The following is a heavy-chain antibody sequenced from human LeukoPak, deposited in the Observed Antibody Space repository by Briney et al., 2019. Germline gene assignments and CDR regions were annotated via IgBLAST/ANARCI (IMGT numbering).Heavy chain of an antibody. J-gene: IGHJ4*02. CDR3: ARGYSSSWYYVDY. Sequence: PGGSLRLSCAASGFTFSSYSMNWVRQAPGKGLEWVSSISSSSSYIYYADSVKGRFTISRDNAKNSLYLQMNSLRAEDTAVYYCARGYSSSWYYVDYWGQGTLVTVSS. CDR2: ISSSSSYI. D-gene: IGHD6-13*01. V-gene: IGHV3-21*01. CDR1: GFTFSSYS.